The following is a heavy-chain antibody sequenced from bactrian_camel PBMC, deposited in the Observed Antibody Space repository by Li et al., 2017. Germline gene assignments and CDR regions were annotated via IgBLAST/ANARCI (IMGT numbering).Heavy chain of an antibody. CDR2: IASVGST. CDR1: GYFHSSYC. Sequence: HVQLVESGGGSVQAGGSLRLSCAASGYFHSSYCMGWFRQAPGKEREGVAVIASVGSTSYADSVNGRFTISRDNAKNTLYLQMNSLETEDAAVYYCAADLNHPEDYWGQGTQVTVS. CDR3: AADLNHPEDY. J-gene: IGHJ4*01. V-gene: IGHV3S53*01.